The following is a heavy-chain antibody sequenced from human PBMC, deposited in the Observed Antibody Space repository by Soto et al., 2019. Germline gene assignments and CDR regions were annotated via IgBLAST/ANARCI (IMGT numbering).Heavy chain of an antibody. CDR1: GFTFTTYS. CDR2: ITGTGGTT. Sequence: EVQLLESGGGLVQPGGSLRLSCAASGFTFTTYSMSWVRQAPGKGLEWVSHITGTGGTTYYADSVKGRFTISRDTSRNILYLQMKSLRAEDTALYFCAKAMQLYWNYDAFHVWGQGTMVTVS. CDR3: AKAMQLYWNYDAFHV. V-gene: IGHV3-23*01. J-gene: IGHJ3*01. D-gene: IGHD1-7*01.